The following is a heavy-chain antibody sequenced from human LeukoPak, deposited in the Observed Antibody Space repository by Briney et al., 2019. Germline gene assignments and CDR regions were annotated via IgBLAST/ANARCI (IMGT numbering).Heavy chain of an antibody. J-gene: IGHJ3*02. D-gene: IGHD6-13*01. Sequence: SETLSLTCTVSGGSISSSIYYWGWIHQPPGKGLEWIGSIYYGGDTYYNPSLKSRVTMSVDTSKNQFSLKLSSVTAADTAVYYCARQTTLAAAASNAFDIWGQGTMVTVSS. V-gene: IGHV4-39*01. CDR2: IYYGGDT. CDR3: ARQTTLAAAASNAFDI. CDR1: GGSISSSIYY.